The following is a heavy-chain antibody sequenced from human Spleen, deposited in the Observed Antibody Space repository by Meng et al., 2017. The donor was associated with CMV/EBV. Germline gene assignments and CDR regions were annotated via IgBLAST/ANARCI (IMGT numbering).Heavy chain of an antibody. CDR1: EFSFSDYE. CDR3: ASLTRAQSSYYFDL. CDR2: ISNSGVTT. V-gene: IGHV3-48*03. Sequence: LKMSCAGTEFSFSDYEMNWVRQAPGKGLEWISYISNSGVTTYYADSLKGRFTISRDNAKNPVFLQMNSLRAEDTASYFCASLTRAQSSYYFDLRGQGTLVTVSS. J-gene: IGHJ4*02. D-gene: IGHD2-2*01.